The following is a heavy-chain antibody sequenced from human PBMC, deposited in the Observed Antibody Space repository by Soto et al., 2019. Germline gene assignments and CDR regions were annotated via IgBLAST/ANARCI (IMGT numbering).Heavy chain of an antibody. V-gene: IGHV4-31*03. CDR1: GGSISSGGYY. Sequence: QVQLQESGPGLVKPSQTLSLTCTVSGGSISSGGYYWSWIRQHPGKGLEWIGYIYYSGSTYYNPSHKSRVTISVDTSKNQFSLKLSSVTAADTAVYYCARDVAATTYNWFDPWGQGTLVTVSS. J-gene: IGHJ5*02. D-gene: IGHD5-12*01. CDR2: IYYSGST. CDR3: ARDVAATTYNWFDP.